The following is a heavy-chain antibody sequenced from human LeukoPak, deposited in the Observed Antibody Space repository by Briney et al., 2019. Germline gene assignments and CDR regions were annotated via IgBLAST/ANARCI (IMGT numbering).Heavy chain of an antibody. CDR3: PSHYSSGWYGLFDP. V-gene: IGHV1-2*02. CDR2: INPNSGGT. CDR1: GYTFTGYC. J-gene: IGHJ5*02. D-gene: IGHD6-19*01. Sequence: ASVKVSCKASGYTFTGYCMHWGRHASGQGLEGMGWINPNSGGTNYAQTFQGGFTMTRNTPISTADMELSTLRSEDTAVYYCPSHYSSGWYGLFDPWGQGTLVTVSS.